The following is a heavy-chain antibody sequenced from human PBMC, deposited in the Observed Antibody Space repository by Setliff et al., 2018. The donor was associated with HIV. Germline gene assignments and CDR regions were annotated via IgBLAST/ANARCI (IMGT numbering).Heavy chain of an antibody. CDR1: GGSIRSSSFY. CDR3: ARHAIVDTAGRGFDY. V-gene: IGHV4-39*01. CDR2: IYYSGST. J-gene: IGHJ4*02. D-gene: IGHD5-18*01. Sequence: SETLSLTCTVSGGSIRSSSFYWGWIRQPPGKGLEWIGSIYYSGSTYYNSSLKSRVTISVDTSKSQFSLKLSSVTATDTAVYYCARHAIVDTAGRGFDYWGQGTLVTVSS.